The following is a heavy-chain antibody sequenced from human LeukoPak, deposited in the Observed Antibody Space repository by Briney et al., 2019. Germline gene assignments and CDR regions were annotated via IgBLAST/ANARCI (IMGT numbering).Heavy chain of an antibody. V-gene: IGHV1-24*01. CDR1: GSTLSEFA. J-gene: IGHJ4*02. D-gene: IGHD3-22*01. CDR2: FDLEDDER. Sequence: ASVKVSCKVSGSTLSEFAIHWVRQAPGKGLEWMGGFDLEDDERRYSEKFQDRVTMTEDTSTDTAYMILSSLRSEDTAVYYCATEVEYDSNGYLVDYWRQGTLVTVSS. CDR3: ATEVEYDSNGYLVDY.